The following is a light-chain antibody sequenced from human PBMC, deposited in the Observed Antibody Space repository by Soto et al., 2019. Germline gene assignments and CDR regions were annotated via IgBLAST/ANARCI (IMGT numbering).Light chain of an antibody. J-gene: IGKJ1*01. CDR3: QEYNNWPPWT. CDR2: GAS. V-gene: IGKV3-15*01. CDR1: QSVSSN. Sequence: EIVMTQSPATLSVSPGERATLSCRASQSVSSNLAWYQQKPGQAPRLLIYGASTRATGIPARFIGSGSGTEITITISRLQSEDFAVYYSQEYNNWPPWTCGQGTKVEIK.